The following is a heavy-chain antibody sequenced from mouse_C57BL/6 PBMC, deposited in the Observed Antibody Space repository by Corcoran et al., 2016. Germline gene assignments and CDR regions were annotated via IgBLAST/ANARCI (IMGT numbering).Heavy chain of an antibody. CDR1: GFNIKNTY. J-gene: IGHJ3*01. Sequence: EVQLQQSVAELVRPGASVKLSCTASGFNIKNTYMHWVKQRPEQGLEWIGRIDPANGNTKYAPKFQCKATIPADTSSNTAYLQLSSLTSEDTAIYYCAISGAYYSNLFAYWGQGTLVTVSA. D-gene: IGHD2-5*01. V-gene: IGHV14-3*01. CDR2: IDPANGNT. CDR3: AISGAYYSNLFAY.